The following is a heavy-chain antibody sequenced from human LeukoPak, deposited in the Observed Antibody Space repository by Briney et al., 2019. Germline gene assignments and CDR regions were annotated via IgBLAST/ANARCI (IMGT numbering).Heavy chain of an antibody. D-gene: IGHD6-19*01. J-gene: IGHJ3*02. Sequence: GASVKVSCKASGYTFTSYGISWVRQAPGQGLEWMGWISAYNGNTNYAQKLQGRVTMTTDTSTSTAYMELRSLRSDDTAVYYCAKGITVAGDHDVFDIWGQGTMVTVSS. V-gene: IGHV1-18*01. CDR2: ISAYNGNT. CDR3: AKGITVAGDHDVFDI. CDR1: GYTFTSYG.